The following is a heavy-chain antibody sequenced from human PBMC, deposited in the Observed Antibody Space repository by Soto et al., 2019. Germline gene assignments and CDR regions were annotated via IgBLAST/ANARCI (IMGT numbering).Heavy chain of an antibody. CDR2: ISYDTTKT. D-gene: IGHD6-13*01. J-gene: IGHJ6*02. CDR3: ARTSSAWSDFHYYSLDV. Sequence: QVQLVESGGGVVLPGRALRLSCAASGFTFNSYGMHWVRQGPGSGLEWVAFISYDTTKTYYADSVKGRFTISRDNSNIALYVQMNSLTGEDTAVYYCARTSSAWSDFHYYSLDVWGQGTTVTVSS. V-gene: IGHV3-30*03. CDR1: GFTFNSYG.